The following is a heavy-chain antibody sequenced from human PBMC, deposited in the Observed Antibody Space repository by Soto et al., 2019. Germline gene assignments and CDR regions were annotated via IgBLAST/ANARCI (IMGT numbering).Heavy chain of an antibody. J-gene: IGHJ4*02. CDR3: AKEYGSTWIDH. Sequence: GGSLRLSCAASGFTFSTYGMHWVRQAPGKGLEWVAAMSYDGTKEYYVDSVKGRFTISRDNSRNTLFLQLNSLRAEDTAVYYCAKEYGSTWIDHWGQGTLVTVSS. CDR2: MSYDGTKE. CDR1: GFTFSTYG. V-gene: IGHV3-30*18. D-gene: IGHD6-13*01.